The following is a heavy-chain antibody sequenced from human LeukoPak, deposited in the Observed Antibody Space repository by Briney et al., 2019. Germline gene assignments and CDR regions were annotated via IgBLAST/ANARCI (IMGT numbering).Heavy chain of an antibody. CDR1: GGSISSGGYY. J-gene: IGHJ5*02. Sequence: SETLSLTCTVSGGSISSGGYYWSWIRQHPGKGLEWIGEIYHSGSTNYNPSLKSRVTISVDTSKNQFSLKLSSVTAADTAVYYCARDQPWFDPWGQGTLVTVSS. CDR2: IYHSGST. V-gene: IGHV4-61*08. CDR3: ARDQPWFDP.